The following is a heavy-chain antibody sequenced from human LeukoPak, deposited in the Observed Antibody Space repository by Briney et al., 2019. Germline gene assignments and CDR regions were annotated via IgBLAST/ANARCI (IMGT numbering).Heavy chain of an antibody. CDR3: ARDRYCSGGSCYSRLDY. D-gene: IGHD2-15*01. CDR1: GFTFSSYA. J-gene: IGHJ4*02. Sequence: GGSLRLSCAASGFTFSSYAVSWVRQAPGTGLEWVANIKQDGSEKYYVDSVKGRFTISRDNAKNSLYLQMNSLRAEDTAVYYCARDRYCSGGSCYSRLDYWGQGTLVTVSS. CDR2: IKQDGSEK. V-gene: IGHV3-7*01.